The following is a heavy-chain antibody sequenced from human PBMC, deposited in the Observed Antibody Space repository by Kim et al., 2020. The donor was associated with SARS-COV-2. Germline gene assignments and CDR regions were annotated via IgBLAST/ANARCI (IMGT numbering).Heavy chain of an antibody. J-gene: IGHJ6*04. D-gene: IGHD6-19*01. Sequence: ASVKVSCKASGYTFTSYAMNWVRQAPGQGLEWMGWINTNTGNPTYAQGFTGRFVFSLDTSVSTAYLQISSLKAEDTAVYYCSVFSAVAGTYYYYYGMDVWGKGTTVTVSS. CDR1: GYTFTSYA. CDR3: SVFSAVAGTYYYYYGMDV. CDR2: INTNTGNP. V-gene: IGHV7-4-1*02.